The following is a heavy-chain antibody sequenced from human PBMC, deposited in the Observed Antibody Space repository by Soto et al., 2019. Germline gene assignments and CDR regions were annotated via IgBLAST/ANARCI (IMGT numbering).Heavy chain of an antibody. CDR1: GCRVTSYR. CDR2: IYPGDSDT. CDR3: ARKRASSSYYYYYGMAV. Sequence: DALQISGEGSGCRVTSYRSGWVRQITGKGLEWMGIIYPGDSDTRYSPSFQGQVTISADKSISTAYLQWSSLKASDTAMYYCARKRASSSYYYYYGMAVWGHGTTVTVTS. V-gene: IGHV5-51*01. D-gene: IGHD2-2*01. J-gene: IGHJ6*02.